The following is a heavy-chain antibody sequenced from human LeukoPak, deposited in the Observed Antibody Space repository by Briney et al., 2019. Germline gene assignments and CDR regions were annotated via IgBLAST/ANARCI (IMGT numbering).Heavy chain of an antibody. V-gene: IGHV4-34*01. J-gene: IGHJ4*02. D-gene: IGHD6-13*01. Sequence: SETLSLTCAVYGGSFSGYYWSWIRQPPGKGLEWIGEINHSGSTNYNPSLKSRVTISVDTSKNQFSLKPSSVTAADTAVYYCAREGGLIAAAGYFDYWGQGTLVTVSS. CDR2: INHSGST. CDR1: GGSFSGYY. CDR3: AREGGLIAAAGYFDY.